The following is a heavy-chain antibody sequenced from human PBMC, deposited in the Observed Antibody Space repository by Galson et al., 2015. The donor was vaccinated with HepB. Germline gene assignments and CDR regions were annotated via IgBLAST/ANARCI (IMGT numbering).Heavy chain of an antibody. V-gene: IGHV5-51*01. CDR1: GYDFTRKW. Sequence: QSGAEVKKPGESLKISCKASGYDFTRKWFGWVRQMPGKGLKWMAIIYPGDSDTRYSPSFEGQVTISADKSINTAYLQWSSLKASDTAMYYCASSGWSPSYFFDFWDQGTLVTVSS. J-gene: IGHJ4*02. D-gene: IGHD6-25*01. CDR3: ASSGWSPSYFFDF. CDR2: IYPGDSDT.